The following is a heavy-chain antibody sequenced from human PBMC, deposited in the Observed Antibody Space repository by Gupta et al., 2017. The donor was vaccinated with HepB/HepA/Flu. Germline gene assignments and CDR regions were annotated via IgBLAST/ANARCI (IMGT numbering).Heavy chain of an antibody. CDR2: ISSSGGTT. Sequence: EVQLLESGGGLVQPGVSLRLSCAASGFTFSSYGMRWVRQAPGKGLEWVSTISSSGGTTDTADSVKGRFTISRDNSKNTLYLQMNSLRADDTAVYYCTKGLPGEFYFDYWGQGTLVTVSS. V-gene: IGHV3-23*01. CDR1: GFTFSSYG. D-gene: IGHD3-10*01. J-gene: IGHJ4*02. CDR3: TKGLPGEFYFDY.